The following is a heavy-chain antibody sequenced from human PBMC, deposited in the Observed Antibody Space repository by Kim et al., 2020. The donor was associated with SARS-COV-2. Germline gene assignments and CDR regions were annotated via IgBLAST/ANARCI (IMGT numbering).Heavy chain of an antibody. J-gene: IGHJ4*02. CDR2: ISGSGGST. V-gene: IGHV3-23*01. Sequence: GGSLRLSCAASGFTFSSYAMSWVRQAPGKGLEWVSAISGSGGSTYYADSVKGRFTISRDNSKNTLYLQMNSLRAEDTAVYYCAKDLNSSWNAGAYFDYWGQGTLVTVSS. CDR3: AKDLNSSWNAGAYFDY. CDR1: GFTFSSYA. D-gene: IGHD6-13*01.